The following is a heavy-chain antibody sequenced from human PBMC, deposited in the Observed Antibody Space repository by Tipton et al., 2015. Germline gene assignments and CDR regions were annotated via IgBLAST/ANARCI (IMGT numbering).Heavy chain of an antibody. CDR1: AYSISSDYY. D-gene: IGHD3-16*01. V-gene: IGHV4-38-2*01. CDR3: ARIRGRYVMDY. CDR2: ISHSGNT. Sequence: LRLSCAVSAYSISSDYYWGWIRQPPGKGLEWIGSISHSGNTYYNPSLKSRVTMSRDTSKNQFFLNLSSVTAADTAVYYCARIRGRYVMDYWGQGTLVTVSS. J-gene: IGHJ4*02.